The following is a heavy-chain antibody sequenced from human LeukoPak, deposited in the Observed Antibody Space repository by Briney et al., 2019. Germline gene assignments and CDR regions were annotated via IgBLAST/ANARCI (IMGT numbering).Heavy chain of an antibody. J-gene: IGHJ4*02. D-gene: IGHD3-10*01. CDR1: GFTFSSYG. CDR3: AKDGPMVRGVAYFDY. CDR2: IRYDGSNK. Sequence: GGSLRLSCAASGFTFSSYGMHWVHQAPGKGLEWVAFIRYDGSNKYYADSVKGRFTISRDNSKNTLYLQMNSLRAEDTAVYYCAKDGPMVRGVAYFDYWGQGTLVTVSS. V-gene: IGHV3-30*02.